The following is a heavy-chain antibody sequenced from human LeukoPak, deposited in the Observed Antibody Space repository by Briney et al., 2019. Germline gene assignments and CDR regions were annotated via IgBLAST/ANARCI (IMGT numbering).Heavy chain of an antibody. CDR1: GYTFTGCY. D-gene: IGHD3-10*01. CDR2: INPNSGGP. V-gene: IGHV1-2*06. CDR3: ARESSDGSGSYDY. Sequence: ASVNVSCKASGYTFTGCYIHWVRQAPGQGLERMGRINPNSGGPNYAQKFQGRVTLTRDTSISTAYMELSRLRSDDTAIYYCARESSDGSGSYDYWGQGTLVTVSS. J-gene: IGHJ4*02.